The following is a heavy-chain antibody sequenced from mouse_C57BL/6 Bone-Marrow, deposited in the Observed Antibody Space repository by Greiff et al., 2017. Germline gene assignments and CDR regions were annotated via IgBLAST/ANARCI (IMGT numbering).Heavy chain of an antibody. V-gene: IGHV1-7*01. CDR1: GYTFTSYW. D-gene: IGHD2-1*01. Sequence: VQLVESGAELAKPGASVKLSCKASGYTFTSYWMHWVKQRPGQGLEWIGYINPSSGYTTYNQKFKDKATLTADKSSSTAYMQLSRLTYEDSAVYYCAREPIYYGNYGFAYWGQGTLVTVSA. CDR3: AREPIYYGNYGFAY. J-gene: IGHJ3*01. CDR2: INPSSGYT.